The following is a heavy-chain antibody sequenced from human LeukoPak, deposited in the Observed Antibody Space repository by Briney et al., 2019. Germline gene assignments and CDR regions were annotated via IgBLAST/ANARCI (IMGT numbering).Heavy chain of an antibody. CDR2: IYTSGST. CDR3: ARESDSKYCSGGSCSTAPDWFDP. J-gene: IGHJ5*02. D-gene: IGHD2-15*01. V-gene: IGHV4-4*07. Sequence: PSETLSLTCTVSGGSISSYYWSWIRQPAGKGLEWIGRIYTSGSTNYNPSLKSRVTMSVDTSKNQFSLKLSSVTAADTAVYYCARESDSKYCSGGSCSTAPDWFDPWGQGTLVTVSS. CDR1: GGSISSYY.